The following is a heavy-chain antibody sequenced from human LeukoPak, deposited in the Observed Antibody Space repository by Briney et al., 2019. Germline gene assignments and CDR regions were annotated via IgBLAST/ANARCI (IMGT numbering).Heavy chain of an antibody. CDR3: ASTICSGGSCYLDY. J-gene: IGHJ4*02. CDR2: IYYSGST. CDR1: GGSISSYY. V-gene: IGHV4-59*08. Sequence: SETLSLTCTVSGGSISSYYWSWIRQPPGKGLEGIGYIYYSGSTNYNPSLKSRVTISVDTSKNQFSLKLSSVTAADTAVYYCASTICSGGSCYLDYWGQGTLVTVSS. D-gene: IGHD2-15*01.